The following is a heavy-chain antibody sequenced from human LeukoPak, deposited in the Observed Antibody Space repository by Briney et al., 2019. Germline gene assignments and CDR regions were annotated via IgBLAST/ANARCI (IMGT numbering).Heavy chain of an antibody. D-gene: IGHD3-22*01. CDR3: ARVYSDSSGYYVQGFDY. Sequence: ASVTVSCKASGYTFTSYDINWVRQAAGQGLEWVGWMNPNSRKTGYAQKFQGRVTMTMNTAISTAYMELSSLRSDDTAVYYCARVYSDSSGYYVQGFDYWGQGTLVTVSS. CDR1: GYTFTSYD. V-gene: IGHV1-8*01. CDR2: MNPNSRKT. J-gene: IGHJ4*02.